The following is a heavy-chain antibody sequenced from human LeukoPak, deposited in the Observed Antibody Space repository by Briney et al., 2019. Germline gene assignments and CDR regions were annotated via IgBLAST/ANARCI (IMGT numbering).Heavy chain of an antibody. CDR1: GGSIGTYF. Sequence: SETLSLACTVSGGSIGTYFWSWIRQSPGTGLEWIGYVFYNGNTNYNPSLKSRVTMSVDTSKNQFSLKMRSVTAADTAVYYCARGPYISSWYYFDDWGQGTLVTVSS. D-gene: IGHD6-13*01. V-gene: IGHV4-59*01. J-gene: IGHJ4*02. CDR3: ARGPYISSWYYFDD. CDR2: VFYNGNT.